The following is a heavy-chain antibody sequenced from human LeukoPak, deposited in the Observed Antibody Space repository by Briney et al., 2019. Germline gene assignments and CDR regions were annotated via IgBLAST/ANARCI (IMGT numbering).Heavy chain of an antibody. D-gene: IGHD3-10*01. V-gene: IGHV4-4*07. CDR1: GGSMNRFY. CDR2: IYSSGSA. CDR3: ARVWVHRGVKDYYYYMDV. J-gene: IGHJ6*03. Sequence: SETLSLTCTVSGGSMNRFYWTWMRQPAGKGLEWIGRIYSSGSANFNPSLMSRVTMSVDTSKNQFSLKLSSVTAADTAVYYCARVWVHRGVKDYYYYMDVWGKGTTVTISS.